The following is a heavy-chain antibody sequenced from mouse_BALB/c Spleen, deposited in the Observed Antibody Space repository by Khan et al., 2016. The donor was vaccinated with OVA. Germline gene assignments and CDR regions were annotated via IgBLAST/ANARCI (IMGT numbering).Heavy chain of an antibody. D-gene: IGHD1-1*01. CDR2: INYSGNT. CDR1: GYSITSEYA. J-gene: IGHJ2*01. V-gene: IGHV3-2*02. Sequence: QLEESGPGLVKPSQSLSLTCTVTGYSITSEYAWNWIRQFPGNKLEWMGFINYSGNTNYNPSLKSRISITRDTTKNQFFLQLNSVTIEDTATYYCARVYGGDFDYWGQGTTLTVSS. CDR3: ARVYGGDFDY.